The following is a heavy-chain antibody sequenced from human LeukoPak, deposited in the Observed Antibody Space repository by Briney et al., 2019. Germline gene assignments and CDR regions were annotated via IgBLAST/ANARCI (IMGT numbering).Heavy chain of an antibody. CDR1: GGSFSGYY. CDR2: INHSGST. V-gene: IGHV4-34*01. D-gene: IGHD3-22*01. J-gene: IGHJ4*02. CDR3: ARRRYYDSSGYYY. Sequence: SETLSLTCAVYGGSFSGYYWSWIRQPPGKGLEWIGEINHSGSTNYNLSLKSRVTISVDTSKNQFSLKLSSVTAADTAVYYCARRRYYDSSGYYYWGQGTLVTVSS.